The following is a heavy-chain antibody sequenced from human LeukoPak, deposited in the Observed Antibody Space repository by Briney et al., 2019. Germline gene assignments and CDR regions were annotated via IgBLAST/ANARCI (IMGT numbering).Heavy chain of an antibody. CDR2: IYYSGST. Sequence: SETLSFTCTVSGASISSGDYYWTWIRQPPGKGLEWIGYIYYSGSTYYNPSLKSRLTISVDTSKNQFSLKLSSVTAADTAVYYCASNYDFWSGRPFDYWGQGTLVTVSS. CDR3: ASNYDFWSGRPFDY. J-gene: IGHJ4*02. V-gene: IGHV4-30-4*08. CDR1: GASISSGDYY. D-gene: IGHD3-3*01.